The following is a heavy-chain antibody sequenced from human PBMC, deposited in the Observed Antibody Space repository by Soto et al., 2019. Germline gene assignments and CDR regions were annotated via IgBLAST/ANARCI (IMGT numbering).Heavy chain of an antibody. D-gene: IGHD6-13*01. J-gene: IGHJ4*02. V-gene: IGHV1-18*01. Sequence: QVQLVQSGPEVKQPGASVKVSCKASGYTIASYGVTWVRQAPGQGLEWMGWISVYNGNTNYAQKLQGRVSMTADTSTNTAYMELRSLRSDGTAVYFCARDRSSSWYGDHWGQGTLVTVSS. CDR2: ISVYNGNT. CDR1: GYTIASYG. CDR3: ARDRSSSWYGDH.